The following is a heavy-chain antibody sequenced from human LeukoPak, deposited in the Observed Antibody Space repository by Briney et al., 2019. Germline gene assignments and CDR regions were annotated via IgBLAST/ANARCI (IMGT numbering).Heavy chain of an antibody. CDR2: IYYSGST. J-gene: IGHJ4*02. D-gene: IGHD3-10*01. CDR1: GDSISLYY. CDR3: ARGLRFGEYYFDY. V-gene: IGHV4-59*12. Sequence: SETLSLTCTVSGDSISLYYWSWIRQPPGKGLEWIGYIYYSGSTNYNPSLKSRVTISVDMSKNQLSLKLSSVTAADTAVYYCARGLRFGEYYFDYWGQGTLVTVSS.